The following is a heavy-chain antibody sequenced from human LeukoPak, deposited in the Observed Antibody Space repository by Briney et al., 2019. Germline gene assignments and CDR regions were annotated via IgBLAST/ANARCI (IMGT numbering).Heavy chain of an antibody. D-gene: IGHD1-26*01. CDR3: ARVGAPFDY. CDR2: ISYDGSNK. CDR1: GFTFSSYA. J-gene: IGHJ4*02. V-gene: IGHV3-30*09. Sequence: GSSLRLSRAASGFTFSSYAMHGVRPAPAKGLEWVAVISYDGSNKYYADSVKGRFAISRDNSKNTLYLQMNSLRAEDTAVYYCARVGAPFDYWGQGTLVTVSS.